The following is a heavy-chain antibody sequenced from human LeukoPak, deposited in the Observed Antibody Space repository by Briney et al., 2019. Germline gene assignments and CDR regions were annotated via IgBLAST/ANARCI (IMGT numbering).Heavy chain of an antibody. Sequence: ASVKVSCKASGYTFTGYYMHWVRQAPGQGLEWMGWINPNSGGTNHAQKFQGRVTMTRDTSISTAYMELSRLRSDDTAVYYCARAITGTLPLRYWGQGTLVTVSS. J-gene: IGHJ4*02. CDR2: INPNSGGT. CDR1: GYTFTGYY. V-gene: IGHV1-2*02. D-gene: IGHD1-20*01. CDR3: ARAITGTLPLRY.